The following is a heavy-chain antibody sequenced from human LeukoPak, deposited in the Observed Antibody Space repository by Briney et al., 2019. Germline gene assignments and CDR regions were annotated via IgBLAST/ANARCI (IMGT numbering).Heavy chain of an antibody. CDR1: GFTFSSYW. J-gene: IGHJ3*02. CDR2: IKQDGSEK. CDR3: ARKYCSGGSCYSDAFDI. V-gene: IGHV3-7*01. D-gene: IGHD2-15*01. Sequence: PGGSLRLSCAASGFTFSSYWMSWVRQAPGKGLEWVANIKQDGSEKYYVDSVKGRFTIPRDNAKNSLYLQMNSLRAEDTAVYYCARKYCSGGSCYSDAFDIWGQGTMVTVSS.